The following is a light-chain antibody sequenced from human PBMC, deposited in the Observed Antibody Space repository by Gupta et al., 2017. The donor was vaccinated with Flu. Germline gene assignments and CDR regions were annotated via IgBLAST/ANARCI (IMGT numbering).Light chain of an antibody. Sequence: SYELTQPPSVSLSPGQTASISCSGDRLEDKYVSCHQQKPGQSPVLVIYQDTKRPSGIPDRFTGSNDGHTATLTISKTQAMDEADYYRQTWDRTTWVVGGVTKLTVL. J-gene: IGLJ3*02. CDR1: RLEDKY. CDR2: QDT. V-gene: IGLV3-1*01. CDR3: QTWDRTTWV.